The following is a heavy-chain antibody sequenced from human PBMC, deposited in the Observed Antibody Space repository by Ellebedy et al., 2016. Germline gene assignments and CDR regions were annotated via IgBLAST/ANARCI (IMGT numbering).Heavy chain of an antibody. CDR2: ISSSGSTI. Sequence: GESLKISCAASGFTFRSYIMTWVRQAPGKGLEWVSSISSSGSTIYYADSVKGRFTISRDNAKNSLFLQMNSLRAEDTAVYYCARGRGSYYKSDYWGQGTLVTVSS. CDR3: ARGRGSYYKSDY. CDR1: GFTFRSYI. D-gene: IGHD1-26*01. V-gene: IGHV3-21*04. J-gene: IGHJ4*02.